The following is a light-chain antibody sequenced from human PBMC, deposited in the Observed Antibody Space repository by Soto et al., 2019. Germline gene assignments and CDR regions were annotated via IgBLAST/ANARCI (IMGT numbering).Light chain of an antibody. CDR2: GAS. CDR3: QHYGSSPRMYT. Sequence: ESVLTQSPGTLSLSPGERATLSCRASQSVSNNYLAGYQQKPGQAPRLLIYGASSRATGIPDRFSGSGSGTDFTLTISRLEPEDFAVYYCQHYGSSPRMYTFGQGTKLEIK. J-gene: IGKJ2*01. V-gene: IGKV3-20*01. CDR1: QSVSNNY.